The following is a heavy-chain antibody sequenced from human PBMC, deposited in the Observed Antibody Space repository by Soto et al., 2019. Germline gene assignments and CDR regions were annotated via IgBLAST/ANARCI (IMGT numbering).Heavy chain of an antibody. CDR1: GGSISGSSYY. J-gene: IGHJ3*02. D-gene: IGHD6-19*01. CDR3: ARMYSSGYDAFDI. CDR2: IYYSGST. V-gene: IGHV4-39*01. Sequence: QLQLQESGPGLVKPSETLSLTCTVSGGSISGSSYYWGWIRQPPGKGLGWIGSIYYSGSTYYNPSLRCRVNISVDTSKNQFSLKLSSVTAADTAVYYCARMYSSGYDAFDIWGQGTKVTV.